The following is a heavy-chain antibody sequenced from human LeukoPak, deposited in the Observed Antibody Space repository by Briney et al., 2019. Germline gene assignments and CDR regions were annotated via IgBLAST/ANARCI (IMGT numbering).Heavy chain of an antibody. CDR3: ARGLYYYDSSAYYGRFDY. Sequence: SETLSLTCTVSGGSVSDYYWSWIRQSPGKGLEWIGYIYYTETSYNPSLKSRVTISADTSKNQFSLKLYSVTAADTAVYYCARGLYYYDSSAYYGRFDYWGQGTLVTVSS. CDR1: GGSVSDYY. D-gene: IGHD3-22*01. CDR2: IYYTET. J-gene: IGHJ4*02. V-gene: IGHV4-59*02.